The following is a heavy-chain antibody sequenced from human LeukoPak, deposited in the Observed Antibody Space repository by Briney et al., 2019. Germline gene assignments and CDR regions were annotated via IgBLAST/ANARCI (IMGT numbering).Heavy chain of an antibody. CDR1: GGSISSYY. D-gene: IGHD3-10*01. Sequence: KPSETLSLTCTVYGGSISSYYWSWIRQPPGKGLEWIGYIYYSGSTNYNPSLKSRVTISVDTSKNQFSLKLSSVTAADTAVYYCARKGNYYYMDVWGKGTTVTVSS. CDR3: ARKGNYYYMDV. CDR2: IYYSGST. J-gene: IGHJ6*03. V-gene: IGHV4-59*08.